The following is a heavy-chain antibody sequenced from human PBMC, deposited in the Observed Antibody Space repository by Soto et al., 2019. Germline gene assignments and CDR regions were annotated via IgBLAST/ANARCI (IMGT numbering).Heavy chain of an antibody. D-gene: IGHD1-26*01. Sequence: SETLSLTCTVSGGSISSSDYYWSWIRQPPGKGLEWIGYIYYSGSTYYNPSLKSRVTISVDTSKNQFSLKLSSVTAADTAVYYCARDSGGSYSYWGQGTLVTVSS. CDR2: IYYSGST. CDR3: ARDSGGSYSY. V-gene: IGHV4-30-4*01. J-gene: IGHJ4*02. CDR1: GGSISSSDYY.